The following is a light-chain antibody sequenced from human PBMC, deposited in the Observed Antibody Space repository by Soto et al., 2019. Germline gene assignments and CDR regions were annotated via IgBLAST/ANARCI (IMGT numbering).Light chain of an antibody. CDR2: AAS. Sequence: ESVLTQSPGTLSLSPGERATLSCRASQSVSSTYLAWYQQKPGQAPRLLIYAASSRATGIPDRFSGSGSGTDFTLTISRLEPEDFAVYYCQQYGSSPTWTFGQGTKVEIK. CDR1: QSVSSTY. J-gene: IGKJ1*01. CDR3: QQYGSSPTWT. V-gene: IGKV3-20*01.